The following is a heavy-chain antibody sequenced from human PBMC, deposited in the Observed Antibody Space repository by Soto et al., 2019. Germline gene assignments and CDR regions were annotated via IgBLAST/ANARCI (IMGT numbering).Heavy chain of an antibody. CDR2: ISWDGGST. V-gene: IGHV3-43*01. Sequence: GGSLRLSCAASGFTFDDYTMHWVRQAPGKGLEWVSVISWDGGSTYYADSVKGRFTISRDNSKSSLYLQMNSLRSEDTALYYCAKDSNYYGSGSYIDYWGQGTLVTVSS. CDR1: GFTFDDYT. CDR3: AKDSNYYGSGSYIDY. J-gene: IGHJ4*02. D-gene: IGHD3-10*01.